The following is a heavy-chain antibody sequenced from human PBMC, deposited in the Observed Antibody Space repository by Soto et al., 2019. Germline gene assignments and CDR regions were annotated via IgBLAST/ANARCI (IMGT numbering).Heavy chain of an antibody. V-gene: IGHV3-21*01. CDR2: ISSTTNYI. Sequence: LRLSCAASGFTFTRYSMNWVRQAPGKGLEWVSSISSTTNYIYYADSMKGRFTVSRDNAKNSVYLEMNSLSAEDTAVYYCARESEDLTSNFDYLGQGTLVTVSS. CDR3: ARESEDLTSNFDY. CDR1: GFTFTRYS. J-gene: IGHJ4*02.